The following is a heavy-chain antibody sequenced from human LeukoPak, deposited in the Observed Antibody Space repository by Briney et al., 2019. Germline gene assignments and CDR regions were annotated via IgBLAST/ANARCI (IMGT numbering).Heavy chain of an antibody. CDR3: ARGGSSWSQYNWFDP. CDR1: GYTFTSYY. D-gene: IGHD6-13*01. V-gene: IGHV1-46*01. J-gene: IGHJ5*02. Sequence: ASVKVSCKASGYTFTSYYIYWVRQAPGQGLEWMGIINPSSGSTSYAQKFQGRVTMTRDTSTSTVYMQLSSLRSEDTAVYYCARGGSSWSQYNWFDPWGQGTLVTVSS. CDR2: INPSSGST.